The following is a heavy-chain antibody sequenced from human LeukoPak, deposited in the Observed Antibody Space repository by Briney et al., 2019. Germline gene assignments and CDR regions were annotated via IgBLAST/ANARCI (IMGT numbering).Heavy chain of an antibody. CDR2: INHSGST. Sequence: PSETLSLTCAVYGGSFSGYYWSWIRQPPGKGLEWIGEINHSGSTNYNPSLKSRVTISVDTSKNQFSLKLSSVTAADTAVYYCARDRTPVYGMDVWGQGTTVTVSS. J-gene: IGHJ6*02. V-gene: IGHV4-34*01. CDR3: ARDRTPVYGMDV. CDR1: GGSFSGYY.